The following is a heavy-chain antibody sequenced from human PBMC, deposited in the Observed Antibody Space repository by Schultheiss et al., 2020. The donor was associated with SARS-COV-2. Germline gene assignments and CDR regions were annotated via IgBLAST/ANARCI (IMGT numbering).Heavy chain of an antibody. J-gene: IGHJ4*02. D-gene: IGHD2-15*01. CDR1: GGSISSSSYY. CDR3: ARDPSLGHRYCSGGSCRWAGRNYFDY. V-gene: IGHV4-39*07. Sequence: SQTLSLTCAVSGGSISSSSYYWGWIRQPPGKGLEWIGSIYHSGSTNYNPSLKSRVTISVDTSKNQFSLKLSSVTAADTAVYYCARDPSLGHRYCSGGSCRWAGRNYFDYWGQGTLVTVSS. CDR2: IYHSGST.